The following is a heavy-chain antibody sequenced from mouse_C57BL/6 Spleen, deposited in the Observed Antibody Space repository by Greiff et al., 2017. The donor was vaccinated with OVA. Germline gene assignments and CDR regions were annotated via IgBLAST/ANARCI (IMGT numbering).Heavy chain of an antibody. CDR3: ARRSYAMDY. CDR2: INPGSGGT. J-gene: IGHJ4*01. Sequence: QVHVKQSGAELVRPGTSVKVSCKASGYAFTNYLIEWVKQRPGQGLEWIGVINPGSGGTNYNEKFKGKATLTADKSSSTSYMQLSSLTSEDSAVYFCARRSYAMDYWGQGTSVTVSS. CDR1: GYAFTNYL. V-gene: IGHV1-54*01.